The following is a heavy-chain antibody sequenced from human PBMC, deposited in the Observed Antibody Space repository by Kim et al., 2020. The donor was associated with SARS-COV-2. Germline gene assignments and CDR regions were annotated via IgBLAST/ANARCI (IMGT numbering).Heavy chain of an antibody. D-gene: IGHD1-26*01. CDR3: ARVYFINWFDP. J-gene: IGHJ5*02. V-gene: IGHV3-66*01. CDR2: RT. Sequence: RTSYIAPVKGRFTISRDNSKNTLYLQMTSLGAEDTAVYYCARVYFINWFDPWGQGTLVTVSA.